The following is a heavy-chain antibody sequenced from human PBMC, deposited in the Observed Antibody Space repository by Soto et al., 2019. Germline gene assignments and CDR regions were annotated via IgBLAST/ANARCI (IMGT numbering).Heavy chain of an antibody. Sequence: GGSLRLSCAASGFTVSNNYLSWVRQAPGKGLQWVSLIYSDGGTYYAESVKGRFTISRDNSKNTLYLQMNSLKAEDSAIYYCATRTTTAPYGGQGTLVT. CDR2: IYSDGGT. CDR3: ATRTTTAPY. V-gene: IGHV3-66*04. J-gene: IGHJ4*02. D-gene: IGHD4-4*01. CDR1: GFTVSNNY.